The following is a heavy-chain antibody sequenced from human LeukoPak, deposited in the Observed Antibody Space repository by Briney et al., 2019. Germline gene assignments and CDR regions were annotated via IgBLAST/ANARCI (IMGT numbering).Heavy chain of an antibody. CDR2: ISAYNGNT. CDR3: ARAQSWLPLDY. D-gene: IGHD5-24*01. Sequence: ASVKVSCKASGYTFNSYGITWVRQAPGQGLEWMGWISAYNGNTIYAQRLQGRVTMTTDTTTSTAYMELRSLTSDDTAIYYCARAQSWLPLDYWGQGTLVTVSS. V-gene: IGHV1-18*01. J-gene: IGHJ4*02. CDR1: GYTFNSYG.